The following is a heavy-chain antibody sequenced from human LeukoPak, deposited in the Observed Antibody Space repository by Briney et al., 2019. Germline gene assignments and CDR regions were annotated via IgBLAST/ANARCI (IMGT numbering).Heavy chain of an antibody. CDR2: ISSGSSYI. CDR3: EGSDTSGYIPREWGYWYFDL. V-gene: IGHV3-21*01. Sequence: PGGPLRLSCAPSRFPFSTYSMNWVRQAPGKGLEWVSSISSGSSYIYYADSVKGRFTISRDNPKNSMYLQMNSLRAEDTAVYYCEGSDTSGYIPREWGYWYFDLWGRGALVTVSS. CDR1: RFPFSTYS. D-gene: IGHD3-22*01. J-gene: IGHJ2*01.